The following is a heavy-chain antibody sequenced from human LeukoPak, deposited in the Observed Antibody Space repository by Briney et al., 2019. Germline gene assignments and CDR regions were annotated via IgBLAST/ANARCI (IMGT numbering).Heavy chain of an antibody. V-gene: IGHV3-23*01. CDR3: AKDYYGSGSYPSYFDY. CDR2: ISGSGGST. D-gene: IGHD3-10*01. J-gene: IGHJ4*02. CDR1: GFTFSSYA. Sequence: GGSLRLSCAASGFTFSSYAMHWVRQAPGKGLEWVSAISGSGGSTYYADSVKGRFTISRDNSKNTLYLQMNSLRAEDTAVYYCAKDYYGSGSYPSYFDYWGQGTLVTVSS.